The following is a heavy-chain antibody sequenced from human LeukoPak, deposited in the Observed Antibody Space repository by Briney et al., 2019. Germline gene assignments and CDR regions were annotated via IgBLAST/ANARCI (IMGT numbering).Heavy chain of an antibody. D-gene: IGHD5-12*01. CDR2: IIPIFGTA. J-gene: IGHJ6*03. CDR3: ARGFPGYSGYDFDYMDV. CDR1: GGTFSSYA. V-gene: IGHV1-69*13. Sequence: ASVKVSCKASGGTFSSYAISWVRQAPGQGLEWMGGIIPIFGTANYAQKFQGRVTITADESTSTAYMELSSLRSEDTAVYYCARGFPGYSGYDFDYMDVWGKGTTVTVSS.